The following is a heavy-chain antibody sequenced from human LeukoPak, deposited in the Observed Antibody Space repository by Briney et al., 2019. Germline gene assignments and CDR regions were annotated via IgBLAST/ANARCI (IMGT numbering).Heavy chain of an antibody. CDR2: IYSGGST. CDR3: ARSSHYDILTGYSEEDAFDI. J-gene: IGHJ3*02. CDR1: GFTFSTYA. V-gene: IGHV3-53*01. D-gene: IGHD3-9*01. Sequence: PGGSLRLSCAASGFTFSTYAMSWVRQAPGKELEWVSVIYSGGSTDYADSVKGRFTISRDNSKNTLYLQMNSLRVEDTAVYYCARSSHYDILTGYSEEDAFDIWGQGTMVTVSS.